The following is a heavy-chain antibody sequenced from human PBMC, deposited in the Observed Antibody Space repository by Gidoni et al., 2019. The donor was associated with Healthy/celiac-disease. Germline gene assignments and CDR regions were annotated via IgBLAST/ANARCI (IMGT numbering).Heavy chain of an antibody. Sequence: QVQLQESGPGLVKPSETLSLTCTVSGYSISSGYYWGWIRQPPGKGLEWIGSIYHSGRTYYNPSLKSRVTISVDTSKNQFSLKLSSVTAADTAVYYCARGSNWNYAEGAFDIWGQGTMVTVSS. D-gene: IGHD1-7*01. V-gene: IGHV4-38-2*02. CDR1: GYSISSGYY. J-gene: IGHJ3*02. CDR2: IYHSGRT. CDR3: ARGSNWNYAEGAFDI.